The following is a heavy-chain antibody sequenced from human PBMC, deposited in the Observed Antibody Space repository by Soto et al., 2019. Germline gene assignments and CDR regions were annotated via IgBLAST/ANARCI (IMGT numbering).Heavy chain of an antibody. D-gene: IGHD4-17*01. CDR1: GYTFTGYY. CDR3: ARAFYGGNHPPDYYYGMDV. J-gene: IGHJ6*02. Sequence: GASVKVSCKASGYTFTGYYMHWVRQAPGQGLEWMGWINPNSGGTNYAQKFQGWVTMTRDTSISTAYMELSRLRSDDTAVYYCARAFYGGNHPPDYYYGMDVWGQGTTVTVSS. V-gene: IGHV1-2*04. CDR2: INPNSGGT.